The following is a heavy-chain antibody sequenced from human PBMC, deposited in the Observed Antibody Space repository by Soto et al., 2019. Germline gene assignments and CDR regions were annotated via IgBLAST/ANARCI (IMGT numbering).Heavy chain of an antibody. D-gene: IGHD6-13*01. V-gene: IGHV1-69*08. CDR1: GDKFSSYT. Sequence: QVQLVQSGAEVRNPGSSVKVSCKASGDKFSSYTISWVLQAPGQGLEWMGRIVSFAGVPINAQIFQGRITITANSHSSSAYMELTSLTSDDTAVYYCAREPSIAAVGIPLYSYYNMEVWGEGTAVTLSS. CDR2: IVSFAGVP. CDR3: AREPSIAAVGIPLYSYYNMEV. J-gene: IGHJ6*03.